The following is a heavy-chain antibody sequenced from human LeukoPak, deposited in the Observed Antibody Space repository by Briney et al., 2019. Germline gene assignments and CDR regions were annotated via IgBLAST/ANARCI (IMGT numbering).Heavy chain of an antibody. D-gene: IGHD3-3*01. CDR1: GGSISSSSYY. V-gene: IGHV4-39*01. J-gene: IGHJ5*02. CDR2: IYYGGST. Sequence: SETLSLTCTVSGGSISSSSYYWGWIRQPPGKGLEWIGSIYYGGSTYYNPSLKSRVTISVDTSKNQFSLKLSSVTAADTAVYYCARSPSQAMYYDFWSGSIGNWFDPWGQGTLVTVSS. CDR3: ARSPSQAMYYDFWSGSIGNWFDP.